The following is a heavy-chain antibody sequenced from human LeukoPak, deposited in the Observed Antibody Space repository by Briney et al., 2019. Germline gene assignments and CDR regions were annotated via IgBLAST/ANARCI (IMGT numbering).Heavy chain of an antibody. CDR2: IYYSGST. J-gene: IGHJ5*02. Sequence: PSETLSLTCTVSGGSISSGGYYWSWIRQHPGKGLEWIGYIYYSGSTYYNPSLKSRVTISVDTSKNQFSLKLSSVTAADTAVYYCARTSRINMVLDPWGQGTLVTVSS. D-gene: IGHD3-10*01. CDR3: ARTSRINMVLDP. V-gene: IGHV4-31*03. CDR1: GGSISSGGYY.